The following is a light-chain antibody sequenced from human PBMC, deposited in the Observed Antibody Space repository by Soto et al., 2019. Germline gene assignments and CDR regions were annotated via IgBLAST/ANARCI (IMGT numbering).Light chain of an antibody. J-gene: IGKJ1*01. CDR2: KAS. CDR1: QSISNW. Sequence: DIQMTQSPSTLSASVGDRVTITCRASQSISNWLAWYQQKPGKAPKLLIYKASSLDSGLPSRFSGSGSGTEFTLTISSLQPADFATYYGQQYNSYSPSFGQGPKV. CDR3: QQYNSYSPS. V-gene: IGKV1-5*03.